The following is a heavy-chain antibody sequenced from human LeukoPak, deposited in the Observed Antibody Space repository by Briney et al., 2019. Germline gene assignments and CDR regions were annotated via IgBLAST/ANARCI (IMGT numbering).Heavy chain of an antibody. CDR2: ISPRGGGT. D-gene: IGHD7-27*01. CDR1: GFTFSSYS. CDR3: ARDLAWGAFDY. J-gene: IGHJ4*02. V-gene: IGHV3-23*01. Sequence: PGGSLRLSCAASGFTFSSYSMNWVRQAPGKVLEWLSGISPRGGGTYYADSVKGRFTISRDDSTSTLSLQMNSLRVEDTAVYYCARDLAWGAFDYWGQGTLVTVSS.